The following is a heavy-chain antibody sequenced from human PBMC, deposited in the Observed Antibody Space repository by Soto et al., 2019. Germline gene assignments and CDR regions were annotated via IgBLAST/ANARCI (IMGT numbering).Heavy chain of an antibody. CDR1: GLTVSTNY. V-gene: IGHV3-66*01. CDR3: ARVTTLAFDY. CDR2: IYSDGRT. D-gene: IGHD3-22*01. J-gene: IGHJ4*02. Sequence: PGGSLRLSCAASGLTVSTNYMSWVRQAPGKGLEWVSVIYSDGRTYHADSVKGRFTISRDNSKNMLYLQVNSLRAEDTAVYYCARVTTLAFDYWGQGTLVTVSS.